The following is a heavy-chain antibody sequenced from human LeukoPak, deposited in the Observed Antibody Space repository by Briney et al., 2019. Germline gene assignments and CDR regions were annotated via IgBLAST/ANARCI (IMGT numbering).Heavy chain of an antibody. D-gene: IGHD1-26*01. CDR3: ARDGSAKKSGSYGY. V-gene: IGHV1-69*06. CDR2: IIPIFGTA. CDR1: GGTFSSYA. J-gene: IGHJ4*02. Sequence: GASVKVSCKASGGTFSSYAISWVRQAPGQGLEWMGGIIPIFGTANYAQKFQGRVTITADKSTSTAYMELSSLRSEDTAVYYCARDGSAKKSGSYGYWGQGTLVTVSS.